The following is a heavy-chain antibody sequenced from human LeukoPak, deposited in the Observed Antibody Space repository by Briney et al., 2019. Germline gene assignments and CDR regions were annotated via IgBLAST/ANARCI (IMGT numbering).Heavy chain of an antibody. Sequence: ASVKVSCKASGYTFTNYYMHWVRQAPGQGLEWMGIINPSGGSTSYAQNFQGRVTMTRDMSTSTVYMELSSLRSEDTAVYYCTRTRSYRPGYRNSQWWFDPWGQGTLVTVSS. CDR2: INPSGGST. D-gene: IGHD6-13*01. V-gene: IGHV1-46*01. CDR1: GYTFTNYY. CDR3: TRTRSYRPGYRNSQWWFDP. J-gene: IGHJ5*02.